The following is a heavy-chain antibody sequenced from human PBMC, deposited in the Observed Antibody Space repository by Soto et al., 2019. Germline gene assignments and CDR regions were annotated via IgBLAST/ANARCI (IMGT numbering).Heavy chain of an antibody. Sequence: PSETRSLTCAVSGGSISSSNWWSWVRQPPGKGLEWIGEIYHSGSTNYNPSLKSRVTISVDKSKNQFSLKLSSVTAADTAVYYCARAVLNSGYDLSFGMDVWGQGTTVTVSS. CDR2: IYHSGST. CDR3: ARAVLNSGYDLSFGMDV. CDR1: GGSISSSNW. D-gene: IGHD5-12*01. J-gene: IGHJ6*02. V-gene: IGHV4-4*02.